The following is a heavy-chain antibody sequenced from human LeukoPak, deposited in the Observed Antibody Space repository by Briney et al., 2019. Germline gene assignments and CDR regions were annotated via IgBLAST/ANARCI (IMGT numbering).Heavy chain of an antibody. CDR1: GFTFSSYW. CDR3: ARGRIAVAGTYIPSNWGPQLYYMDV. V-gene: IGHV3-7*01. D-gene: IGHD6-19*01. CDR2: IKQDGSEK. J-gene: IGHJ6*03. Sequence: PGGSLRLSCAASGFTFSSYWMSWVRQAPGKGLEWVANIKQDGSEKYYVDSVKGRFTISRDSAENSLYLQMNSLRAEDTAVYYCARGRIAVAGTYIPSNWGPQLYYMDVRGKGTTVTVSS.